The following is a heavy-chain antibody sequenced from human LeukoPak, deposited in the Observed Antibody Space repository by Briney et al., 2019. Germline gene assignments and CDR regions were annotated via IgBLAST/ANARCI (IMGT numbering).Heavy chain of an antibody. V-gene: IGHV4-59*01. D-gene: IGHD2-15*01. CDR3: ARAPRGSYCSGGSCLLDY. Sequence: PSETLPLTCTVSGGSISSYYWSWIRQPPGKGLEWIGYIYYSGSTNYNPSLKSRVTISVVTSKNQFSLKLSSVTAADTAVYYCARAPRGSYCSGGSCLLDYWGQGTLVTVSS. J-gene: IGHJ4*02. CDR2: IYYSGST. CDR1: GGSISSYY.